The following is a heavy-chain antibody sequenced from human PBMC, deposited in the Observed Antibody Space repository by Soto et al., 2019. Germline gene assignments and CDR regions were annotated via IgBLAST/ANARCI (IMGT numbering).Heavy chain of an antibody. CDR1: GGSISGYY. CDR2: INYSGTT. D-gene: IGHD1-26*01. CDR3: TRGRAGKRWEQDY. J-gene: IGHJ4*02. Sequence: QVQLQASGPGLVKPSETLSLTCTVSGGSISGYYWSWIRQPPGKGLEWIGYINYSGTTNYNPSLKSRVIMSVDTSKNQCSLKLSSVTAADTAVYYCTRGRAGKRWEQDYWGQGTLVTVSS. V-gene: IGHV4-59*01.